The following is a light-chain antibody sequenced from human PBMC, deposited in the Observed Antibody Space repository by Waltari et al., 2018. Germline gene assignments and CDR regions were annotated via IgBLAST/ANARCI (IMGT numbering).Light chain of an antibody. Sequence: DIQMTQCPSTLSASVGDRVTNACRASQSISSWLAWYQQKPGKAPKLLIYKASSLESGVPSRFSGSGSGTEFTLTISSLQPDDFATYYCQQYNSYSQDTFGQGTKLEIK. CDR1: QSISSW. CDR2: KAS. V-gene: IGKV1-5*03. J-gene: IGKJ2*01. CDR3: QQYNSYSQDT.